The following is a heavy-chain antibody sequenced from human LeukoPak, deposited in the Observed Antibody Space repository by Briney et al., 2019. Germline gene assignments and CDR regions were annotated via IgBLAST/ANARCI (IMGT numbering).Heavy chain of an antibody. CDR1: GGSVGGFY. V-gene: IGHV4-4*09. CDR3: ATGGAYTSGWYNI. Sequence: SETLSLTRTVSGGSVGGFYWTWIRQPPGGGMQWIGFIFSSGGTNYNPSLKSRVAISTDTSKNQVSLRVTSVTAADTAVYYCATGGAYTSGWYNIWGQGTLVSVSS. CDR2: IFSSGGT. D-gene: IGHD6-19*01. J-gene: IGHJ4*02.